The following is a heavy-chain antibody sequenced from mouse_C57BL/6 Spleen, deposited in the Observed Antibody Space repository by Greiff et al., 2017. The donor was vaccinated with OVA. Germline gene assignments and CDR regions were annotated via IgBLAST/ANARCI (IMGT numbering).Heavy chain of an antibody. V-gene: IGHV1-20*01. CDR3: AIEGPWYFDV. Sequence: VQLQQSGPELVKPGDSVKISCKASGYSFTGYFMNWVMQSHGKSLEWIGRINPYNGDTFYNQKFKGKATLTVDKSSSTAHMELRSLTSEDAAIYYCAIEGPWYFDVWGTGTTVTVAT. CDR1: GYSFTGYF. CDR2: INPYNGDT. J-gene: IGHJ1*03. D-gene: IGHD3-3*01.